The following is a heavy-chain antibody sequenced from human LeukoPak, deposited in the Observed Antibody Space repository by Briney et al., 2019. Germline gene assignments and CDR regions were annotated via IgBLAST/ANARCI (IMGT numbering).Heavy chain of an antibody. Sequence: ETLSLTCTVSGGSISSYYWSWLRQPPGKGLEWLGYIYYSGGTNYNPSLKSRVTISVDTSKNQFSLKLSSVTAADTAVYYCARGSDSSGYSSWGQGTLVTVPS. CDR2: IYYSGGT. J-gene: IGHJ5*02. D-gene: IGHD3-22*01. CDR1: GGSISSYY. V-gene: IGHV4-59*12. CDR3: ARGSDSSGYSS.